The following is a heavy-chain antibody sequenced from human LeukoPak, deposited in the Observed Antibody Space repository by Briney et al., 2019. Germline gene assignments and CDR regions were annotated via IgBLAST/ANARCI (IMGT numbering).Heavy chain of an antibody. D-gene: IGHD1/OR15-1a*01. CDR1: GFTLSSYG. J-gene: IGHJ4*02. Sequence: GGSLRLSCAASGFTLSSYGMSWVRQAPGKGLEWVSSISGGHGGTYYADSVKGRFTISRDDSKNTLYLQVNSLRAEDTAVYYCAKGQYASGWNSGNYWGQGTLVTVSS. V-gene: IGHV3-23*01. CDR3: AKGQYASGWNSGNY. CDR2: ISGGHGGT.